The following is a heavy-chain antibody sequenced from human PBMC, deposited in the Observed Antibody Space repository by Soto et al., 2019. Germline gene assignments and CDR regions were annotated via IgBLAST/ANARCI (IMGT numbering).Heavy chain of an antibody. D-gene: IGHD1-1*01. CDR1: GFTFSSYA. J-gene: IGHJ3*02. CDR2: ISYDGSNK. V-gene: IGHV3-30-3*01. Sequence: QVQLVESGGGVVQPGRSLRLSCAASGFTFSSYAMHWVRQAPGKGLELVAVISYDGSNKYYADSVKGRFTISRDNSKNTLYLQMNSLRAEDTAVYYCARESKPYDNWNANDAFDIWGQGTMVTVSS. CDR3: ARESKPYDNWNANDAFDI.